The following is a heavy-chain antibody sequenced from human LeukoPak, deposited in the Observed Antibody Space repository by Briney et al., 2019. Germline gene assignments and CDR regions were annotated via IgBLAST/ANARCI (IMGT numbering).Heavy chain of an antibody. D-gene: IGHD2-2*01. V-gene: IGHV3-23*01. J-gene: IGHJ6*04. Sequence: PGGSLGLSCAASGFTFSSYAMSWVRQAPGKGLEWVSAISGSGGSTYYADSVKGRFTISRDNSKNTLYLQMNSLRAEGTAVYYCAKDRGHCSSTSCYSDGMDVWGKGTTVTVSS. CDR1: GFTFSSYA. CDR2: ISGSGGST. CDR3: AKDRGHCSSTSCYSDGMDV.